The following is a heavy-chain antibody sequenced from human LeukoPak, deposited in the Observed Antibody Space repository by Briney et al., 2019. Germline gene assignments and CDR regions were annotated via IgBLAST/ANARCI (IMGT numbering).Heavy chain of an antibody. D-gene: IGHD4-17*01. J-gene: IGHJ4*02. Sequence: GGSLRLSCAASGFTLGSYWMSWVRQAPGRGLEWVANINEDGSEKYYVDSVKGRFTISRDNAKNSLYLQMNSLRAEDTAVYYCARAKVTNDYWGQGTLVTVSS. CDR3: ARAKVTNDY. V-gene: IGHV3-7*03. CDR2: INEDGSEK. CDR1: GFTLGSYW.